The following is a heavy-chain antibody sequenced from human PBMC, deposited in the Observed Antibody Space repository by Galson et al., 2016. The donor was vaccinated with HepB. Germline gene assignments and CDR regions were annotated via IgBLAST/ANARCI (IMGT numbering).Heavy chain of an antibody. V-gene: IGHV4-39*01. CDR2: SHSSGST. CDR3: ARHCGYLTTVTNDAFDV. J-gene: IGHJ4*02. Sequence: SETLSLTCTVSGDSVTSRFYYWGWIRQPPGKGLEWIGSSHSSGSTNYSPFLKSRVTISVDTSKDQFSLKVNSVTAADTAVYYCARHCGYLTTVTNDAFDVWGQGILVTVSS. D-gene: IGHD4-17*01. CDR1: GDSVTSRFYY.